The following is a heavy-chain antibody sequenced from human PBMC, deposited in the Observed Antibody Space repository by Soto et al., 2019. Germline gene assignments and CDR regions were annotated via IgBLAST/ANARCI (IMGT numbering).Heavy chain of an antibody. CDR3: AKDLGWGVVGATPDGMDV. Sequence: GGSLRLSCAASGFTFSSYGMHWVRQAPGKGLEWVAVISYDGSNKYYADSVKGRFTISRDNSKNTLYLQMNSLRAEDTAVYYCAKDLGWGVVGATPDGMDVWGQGTTVTVSS. J-gene: IGHJ6*02. CDR1: GFTFSSYG. D-gene: IGHD1-26*01. CDR2: ISYDGSNK. V-gene: IGHV3-30*18.